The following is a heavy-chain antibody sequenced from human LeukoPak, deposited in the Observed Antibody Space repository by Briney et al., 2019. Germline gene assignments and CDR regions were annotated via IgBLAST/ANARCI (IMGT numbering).Heavy chain of an antibody. J-gene: IGHJ5*02. D-gene: IGHD6-19*01. CDR3: ATRYSSGWYETSWFDP. V-gene: IGHV1-24*01. Sequence: ASVKVSCTASGGTFSSYAISWVRQAPGKGLEWMGGFDPEDGETIYAQKFQGRVTMTEDTSTDTAYMELSSLRSEDTAVYYCATRYSSGWYETSWFDPWGQGTLVTVSS. CDR1: GGTFSSYA. CDR2: FDPEDGET.